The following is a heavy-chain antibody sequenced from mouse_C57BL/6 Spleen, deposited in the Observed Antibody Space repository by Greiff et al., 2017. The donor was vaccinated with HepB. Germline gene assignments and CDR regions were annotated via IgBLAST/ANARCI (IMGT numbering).Heavy chain of an antibody. V-gene: IGHV1-59*01. CDR1: GYTFTSYW. CDR3: ARGRYFDV. Sequence: VQLQQSGAELVRPGTSVKLSCKASGYTFTSYWMHWVKQRPGQGLEWIGVIDPSDSYTNYNQKFKGKATLTVDTSSSTAYMQLSSLTSEDSAVYYCARGRYFDVWGTGTTVTVSS. J-gene: IGHJ1*03. CDR2: IDPSDSYT.